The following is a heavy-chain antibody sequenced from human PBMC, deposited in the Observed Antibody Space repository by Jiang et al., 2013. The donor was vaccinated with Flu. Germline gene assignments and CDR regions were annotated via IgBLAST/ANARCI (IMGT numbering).Heavy chain of an antibody. V-gene: IGHV3-9*01. Sequence: LVQPGRSLRLSCAASGFTFDDYAMHWVRQAPGKGLEWVSGISWNSGSIGYADSVKGRFTISRDNAKNSLYLQMNSLRAEDTALYYCAKDIGSAAAGNNWFDPWGQGTLVTVSS. CDR3: AKDIGSAAAGNNWFDP. D-gene: IGHD6-13*01. CDR1: GFTFDDYA. J-gene: IGHJ5*02. CDR2: ISWNSGSI.